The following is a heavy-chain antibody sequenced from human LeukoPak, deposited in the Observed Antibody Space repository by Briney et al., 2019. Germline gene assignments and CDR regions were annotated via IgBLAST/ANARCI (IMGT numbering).Heavy chain of an antibody. CDR3: ARDAATWFDP. J-gene: IGHJ5*02. CDR1: GGSISSGGYY. CDR2: IYHSGST. V-gene: IGHV4-30-2*01. D-gene: IGHD6-25*01. Sequence: PSQTLSLTCTVSGGSISSGGYYWSWIRQPPGKGLEWIGYIYHSGSTYYNPSLKSRVTISVDTSKNQVSLKLSSVTAADTAVYYCARDAATWFDPWGQGTLVTVSS.